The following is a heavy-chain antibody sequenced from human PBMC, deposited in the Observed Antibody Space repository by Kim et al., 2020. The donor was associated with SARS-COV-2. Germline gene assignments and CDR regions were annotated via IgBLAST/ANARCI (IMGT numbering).Heavy chain of an antibody. CDR1: GFTFSNYG. J-gene: IGHJ6*02. D-gene: IGHD2-8*02. CDR3: AKVVEDCTGGGCLFQYYYYGVDV. Sequence: GGSLRLSCAASGFTFSNYGMHWVRQAPGKGLEWVAIISYDGSNKYYGDSVKGRFTISRDNSKNTLYLQMNSLRAEDTAVYYCAKVVEDCTGGGCLFQYYYYGVDVWGQGTTVTVSS. V-gene: IGHV3-30*18. CDR2: ISYDGSNK.